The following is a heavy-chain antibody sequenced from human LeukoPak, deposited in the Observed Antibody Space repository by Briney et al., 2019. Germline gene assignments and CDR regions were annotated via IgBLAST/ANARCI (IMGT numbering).Heavy chain of an antibody. V-gene: IGHV4-4*02. CDR1: GGSISSSNW. D-gene: IGHD6-13*01. CDR3: ARDADMSSWRGEYFQH. Sequence: SETLSLTCAVSGGSISSSNWWSWVRQPPGKGLEWIGEIYHSGSTNYNPSLKSRVTISVDKSKNQFSLKPSSVTAADTAVYYCARDADMSSWRGEYFQHWGQGTLVTVSS. J-gene: IGHJ1*01. CDR2: IYHSGST.